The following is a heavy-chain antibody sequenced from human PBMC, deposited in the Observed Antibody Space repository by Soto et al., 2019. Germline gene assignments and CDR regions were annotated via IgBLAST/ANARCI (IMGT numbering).Heavy chain of an antibody. CDR3: AATDFPSPGGGP. CDR1: GFNFLSFA. Sequence: QMPLVQSGPQVQKPGTSVKVSCKASGFNFLSFAVQWVRQTRGQRLEWIGSVVVGSGNTDYAPDFQERVTIGRDLSTNVAYMELFSLTSEDTAVYYCAATDFPSPGGGPWGQGTLVTVSS. J-gene: IGHJ5*02. CDR2: VVVGSGNT. D-gene: IGHD3-16*01. V-gene: IGHV1-58*01.